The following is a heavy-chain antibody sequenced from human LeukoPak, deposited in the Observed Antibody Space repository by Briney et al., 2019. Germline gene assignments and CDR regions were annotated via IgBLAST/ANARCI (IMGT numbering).Heavy chain of an antibody. V-gene: IGHV1-69*13. D-gene: IGHD5-12*01. Sequence: GASVKVSCKASGGTFSSYAISWVRQAPGQGLEWMGGIIPIFGTANYAQKFQGRVTITADESTSTAHMELSSLRSEDTAVYYCARGNLDIVATINHYYYYYMDVWGKGTTVTVSS. CDR2: IIPIFGTA. CDR3: ARGNLDIVATINHYYYYYMDV. J-gene: IGHJ6*03. CDR1: GGTFSSYA.